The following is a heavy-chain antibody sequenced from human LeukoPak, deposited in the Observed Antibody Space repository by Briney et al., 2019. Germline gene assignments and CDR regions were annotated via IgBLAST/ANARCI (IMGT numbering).Heavy chain of an antibody. CDR2: ISPYNGNT. V-gene: IGHV1-18*01. CDR3: AILDLEKGFDY. CDR1: GYTFTNYG. J-gene: IGHJ4*02. D-gene: IGHD1-1*01. Sequence: GASVRVSCKASGYTFTNYGIDRLRQAPGQGLERMEWISPYNGNTDYAQKFQGRVTMTTDTSTSTAYMELRSLRSDDTAMYYCAILDLEKGFDYWGQGTLVTVSS.